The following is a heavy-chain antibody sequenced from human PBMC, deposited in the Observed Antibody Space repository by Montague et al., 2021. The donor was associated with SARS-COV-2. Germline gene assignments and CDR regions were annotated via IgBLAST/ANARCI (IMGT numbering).Heavy chain of an antibody. CDR1: GCPISCSSDY. V-gene: IGHV4-39*01. Sequence: SETLSLTCTVTGCPISCSSDYWGWIRQSPGKGLEWIASVDYSGNTYYSPSLKSRLTISVDTSKNQFSLKLNSVTAADTALYYCARREYSYGWGDWGQGTLVTVSS. D-gene: IGHD5-18*01. CDR2: VDYSGNT. CDR3: ARREYSYGWGD. J-gene: IGHJ4*02.